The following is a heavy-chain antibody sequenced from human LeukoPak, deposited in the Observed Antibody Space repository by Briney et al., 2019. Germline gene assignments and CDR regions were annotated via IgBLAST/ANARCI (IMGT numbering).Heavy chain of an antibody. CDR1: GYTFTSYG. CDR2: ISAYNGNT. D-gene: IGHD6-13*01. J-gene: IGHJ6*03. Sequence: GASVKVSCKASGYTFTSYGISWVRQAPGQGLEWMGWISAYNGNTNYAQKFQGRVTMTRDTSISTAYMELSRLRSDDTAVYYCAKVRGIAAAGPYYYYYMDVWGKGTTVTVSS. V-gene: IGHV1-18*01. CDR3: AKVRGIAAAGPYYYYYMDV.